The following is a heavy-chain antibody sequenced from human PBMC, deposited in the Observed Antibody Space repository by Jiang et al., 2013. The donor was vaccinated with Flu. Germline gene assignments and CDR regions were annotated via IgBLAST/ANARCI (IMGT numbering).Heavy chain of an antibody. J-gene: IGHJ4*02. CDR2: GGTT. CDR3: TRDHDILTGYLNY. D-gene: IGHD3-9*01. Sequence: GGTTEYAASVKGRFTISRDDSKSIAYLQMNSLKTEDTAVYYCTRDHDILTGYLNYWGQGTLVTVSS. V-gene: IGHV3-49*02.